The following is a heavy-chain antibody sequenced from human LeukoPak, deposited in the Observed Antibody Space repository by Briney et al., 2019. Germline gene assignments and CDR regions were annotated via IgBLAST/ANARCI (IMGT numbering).Heavy chain of an antibody. CDR2: IYYSGST. J-gene: IGHJ4*02. Sequence: PSETLSLTCTVSGGSISSSSYYWGWIRQPPGKGLEWIGSIYYSGSTYYNPSLKSRVTISVDTSKNQFSLKLSSVTAADTAVYYCARLASKQLSPWQQLATGLFDYWGQGTLVTVSS. CDR1: GGSISSSSYY. V-gene: IGHV4-39*01. CDR3: ARLASKQLSPWQQLATGLFDY. D-gene: IGHD6-13*01.